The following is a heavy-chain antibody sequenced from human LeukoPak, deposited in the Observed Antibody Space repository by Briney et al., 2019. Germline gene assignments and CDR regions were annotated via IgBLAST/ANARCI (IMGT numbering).Heavy chain of an antibody. V-gene: IGHV4-59*01. CDR2: IYYSGST. CDR1: GGSISSYY. Sequence: SETPSLTCTVSGGSISSYYWSWIRQPPGKGLEWIGYIYYSGSTNYNPSLKSRVTISVDTSKNQFSLKLSSVTAADTAVYYCARGRVATILVPPPTYYYYYMDVWGKGTTVTVSS. D-gene: IGHD5-12*01. J-gene: IGHJ6*03. CDR3: ARGRVATILVPPPTYYYYYMDV.